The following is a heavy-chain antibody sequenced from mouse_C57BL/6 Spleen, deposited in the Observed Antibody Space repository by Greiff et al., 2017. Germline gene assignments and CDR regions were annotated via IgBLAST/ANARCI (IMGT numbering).Heavy chain of an antibody. CDR3: TRFADSTLAWFAY. J-gene: IGHJ3*01. D-gene: IGHD5-1*01. CDR2: IYPGNSDT. CDR1: GYTFTSSW. Sequence: EVQLQQSGTVLARPGASVKMSCKTSGYTFTSSWMHWVKQRPGQGLEWIGAIYPGNSDTSYNQKFKGKAKLTAVTSASTAYMELSSLTNEDSAVYYCTRFADSTLAWFAYWGQGTLVTVSA. V-gene: IGHV1-5*01.